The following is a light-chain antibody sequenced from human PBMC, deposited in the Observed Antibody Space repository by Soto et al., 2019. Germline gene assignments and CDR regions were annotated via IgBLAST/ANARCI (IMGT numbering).Light chain of an antibody. CDR2: GNS. CDR1: SSNIGAGYG. J-gene: IGLJ2*01. CDR3: QSYDSSLRRV. Sequence: QSVLTQPPSVSGAPGQRVTISCTGSSSNIGAGYGVHWYQQLPGTAPKLLICGNSNRPSGVPDRFSGSKSGTSASLAIPGLQAEDEADYYCQSYDSSLRRVVGGGTK. V-gene: IGLV1-40*01.